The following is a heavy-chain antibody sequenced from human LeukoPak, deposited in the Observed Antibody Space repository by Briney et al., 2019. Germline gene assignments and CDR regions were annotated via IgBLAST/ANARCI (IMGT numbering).Heavy chain of an antibody. CDR3: ARAGTYYYASGSYHTPFDF. J-gene: IGHJ4*02. CDR2: IYYSGST. V-gene: IGHV4-59*01. D-gene: IGHD3-10*01. Sequence: PSETLSLTCTVSGGSISSYYWSWIRQPPGKGLEWIGYIYYSGSTNYNPSLKSRVTISVDTSKNQFTLKVSSVTAADTAVYYCARAGTYYYASGSYHTPFDFWGQGTLVTVSS. CDR1: GGSISSYY.